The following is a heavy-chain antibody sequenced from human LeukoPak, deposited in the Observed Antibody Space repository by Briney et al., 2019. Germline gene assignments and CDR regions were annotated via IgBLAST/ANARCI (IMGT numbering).Heavy chain of an antibody. V-gene: IGHV3-23*01. D-gene: IGHD5-18*01. CDR1: GFTFRRYG. Sequence: GGSLRLSCAASGFTFRRYGMIWVRQAPGKGLEWVSVISGSGGSTYYGDSVKGRFTISRDNSKNTLYLQMNSLRAEDTAVYYCAREGVDSYGSAPFFDYWGQGTLVTVSS. J-gene: IGHJ4*02. CDR3: AREGVDSYGSAPFFDY. CDR2: ISGSGGST.